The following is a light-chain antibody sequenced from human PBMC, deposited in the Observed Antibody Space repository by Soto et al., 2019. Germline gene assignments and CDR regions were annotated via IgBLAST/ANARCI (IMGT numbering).Light chain of an antibody. CDR1: QSVSSN. V-gene: IGKV3-11*01. CDR3: QQRSNWLWT. Sequence: EIVMTQSTATLSLSPGERATLSCRASQSVSSNLAWYQQKPGQAPRLLIYDASNRATGIPARFSGSGSGTDFTLTISSLEPEDFAVYYCQQRSNWLWTFGQGTKVEIK. CDR2: DAS. J-gene: IGKJ1*01.